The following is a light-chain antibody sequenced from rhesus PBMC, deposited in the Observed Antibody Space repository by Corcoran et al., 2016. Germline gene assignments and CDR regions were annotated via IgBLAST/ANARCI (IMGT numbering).Light chain of an antibody. CDR3: QQYNSAPFT. J-gene: IGKJ3*01. CDR2: KAS. CDR1: QGINSW. V-gene: IGKV1-21*01. Sequence: DIQMTQSPSSLSASVGDRVTITCRASQGINSWLAWYQQKPRTAPKLLIYKASSLESGVPSRFSGSGSGTDFTLTISSLQPEDFATYYCQQYNSAPFTFGPGTKLDIK.